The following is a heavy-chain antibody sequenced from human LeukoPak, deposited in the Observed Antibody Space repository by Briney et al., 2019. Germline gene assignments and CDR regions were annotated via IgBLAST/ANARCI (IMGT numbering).Heavy chain of an antibody. CDR3: ATDIVVVPAAMPGGY. CDR1: GFTFSSYA. CDR2: ISYDGSNK. V-gene: IGHV3-30-3*01. D-gene: IGHD2-2*01. J-gene: IGHJ4*02. Sequence: QAGGSLRLSCAASGFTFSSYAMHWVRQAPGKGLEWVAVISYDGSNKYYADSVKGRFTISRDNSKNTLYLQMNSLRAEDTAVYYCATDIVVVPAAMPGGYWGQGTLVTVSS.